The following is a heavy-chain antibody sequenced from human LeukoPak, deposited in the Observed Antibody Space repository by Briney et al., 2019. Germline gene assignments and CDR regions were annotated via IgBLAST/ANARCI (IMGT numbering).Heavy chain of an antibody. V-gene: IGHV1-69*06. CDR2: IIPIFGTA. CDR3: ARDRSYGSGSYYNGYFDY. Sequence: VASVKVSCKASGGTFSSYAFSWVRQAPGQGLEWMGGIIPIFGTANYAQKFQVRVTITADTSTSTAYMELSSLRSDDTAVYYCARDRSYGSGSYYNGYFDYWGQGTLVTVSS. CDR1: GGTFSSYA. J-gene: IGHJ4*02. D-gene: IGHD3-10*01.